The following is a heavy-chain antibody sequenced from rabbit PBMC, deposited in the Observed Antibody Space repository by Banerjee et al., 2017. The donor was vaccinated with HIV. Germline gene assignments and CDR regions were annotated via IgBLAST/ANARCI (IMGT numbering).Heavy chain of an antibody. CDR1: GFSFSGSYW. CDR2: INTSSGNT. CDR3: ARWSRSSTGFFDL. Sequence: QEQLEESGGDLVKPEGSLTLTCTASGFSFSGSYWTCWVRQAPGKGLEWIACINTSSGNTVYASWAKGRFTISKTSSTTVTLQMTSLTVADTATYFCARWSRSSTGFFDLWGPGTLVTVS. V-gene: IGHV1S45*01. D-gene: IGHD1-1*01. J-gene: IGHJ4*01.